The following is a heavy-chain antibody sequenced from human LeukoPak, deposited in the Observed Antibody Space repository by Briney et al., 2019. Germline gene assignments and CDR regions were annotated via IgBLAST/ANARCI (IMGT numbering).Heavy chain of an antibody. CDR3: AGRGYSDCGIAY. CDR1: GGSFSGYY. Sequence: SETLSLTCAVYGGSFSGYYWSWIRQPPGKGLEWIGEINHSGSTNYNPSLKSRVTISVDTSKNQFSLKLSSVTAADTAVYYCAGRGYSDCGIAYWGQGPLSPSPQ. D-gene: IGHD5-12*01. CDR2: INHSGST. V-gene: IGHV4-34*01. J-gene: IGHJ4*02.